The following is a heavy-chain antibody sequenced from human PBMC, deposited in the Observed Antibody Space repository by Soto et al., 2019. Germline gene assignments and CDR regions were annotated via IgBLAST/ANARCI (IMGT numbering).Heavy chain of an antibody. Sequence: QVQLVQSGAEVKKPGASVKVSCKASGYTFTSYDINWVRQATGQGLEWMGWMNPNSGNTGYAQKFQARVTMTRNTTISTAYMELSSLRSEDSAVYYCARGRACSSSTCYSPYYSMDVWGIGTTVTVSS. J-gene: IGHJ6*03. D-gene: IGHD2-2*01. CDR1: GYTFTSYD. CDR2: MNPNSGNT. CDR3: ARGRACSSSTCYSPYYSMDV. V-gene: IGHV1-8*01.